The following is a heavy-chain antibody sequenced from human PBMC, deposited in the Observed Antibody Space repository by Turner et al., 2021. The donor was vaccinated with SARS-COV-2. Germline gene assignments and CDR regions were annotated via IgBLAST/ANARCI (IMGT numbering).Heavy chain of an antibody. V-gene: IGHV3-30*18. CDR1: GFNFSSYG. D-gene: IGHD5-12*01. J-gene: IGHJ6*02. Sequence: QVQLVESGGGVVQHGRSLRLSGADSGFNFSSYGMHWVRQAPCKGLEWVAVISDDGSNKYYADSVKGRFTISRDNSKNTLYLQMNSLRAEDTAVYYCAKVSPNRGLRPYYYYYCMDVWGQGTTVTVSS. CDR2: ISDDGSNK. CDR3: AKVSPNRGLRPYYYYYCMDV.